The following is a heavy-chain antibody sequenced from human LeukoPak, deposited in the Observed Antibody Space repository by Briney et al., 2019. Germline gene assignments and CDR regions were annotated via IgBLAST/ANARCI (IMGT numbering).Heavy chain of an antibody. CDR1: GYTLTELS. D-gene: IGHD2-2*01. CDR2: FDPEDGET. CDR3: ATTGYCSSTSCSNWFDP. J-gene: IGHJ5*02. Sequence: APVKVSCKVSGYTLTELSMHWVRQAPGKGREGMGGFDPEDGETIYAQKFQGRVTMTEDTSTDTAYMELSSLRSEDTAVYYCATTGYCSSTSCSNWFDPWGQGTLVTVSS. V-gene: IGHV1-24*01.